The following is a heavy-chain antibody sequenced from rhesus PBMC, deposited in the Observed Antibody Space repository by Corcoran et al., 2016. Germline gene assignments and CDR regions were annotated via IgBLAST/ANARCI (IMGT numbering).Heavy chain of an antibody. D-gene: IGHD3-28*01. V-gene: IGHV3-201*01. Sequence: EVQLVESGGGVVQPGGSLRLSCAASGFTFDDYAMHWVRQAPGKGLEWVSGISWSGGSTYYADFVKGQFAISRDNAKNSLYLQMGSLRAEDTALYYCARAKHYYDSGYYTGYFDYWGQGVLVTVSS. J-gene: IGHJ4*01. CDR2: ISWSGGST. CDR3: ARAKHYYDSGYYTGYFDY. CDR1: GFTFDDYA.